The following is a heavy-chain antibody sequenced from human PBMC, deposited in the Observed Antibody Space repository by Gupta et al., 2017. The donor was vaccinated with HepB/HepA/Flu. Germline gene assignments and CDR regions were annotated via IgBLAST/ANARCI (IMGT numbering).Heavy chain of an antibody. D-gene: IGHD6-13*01. CDR3: ARVAAGKSAARYYFDY. Sequence: QVPLQQWGAGLLKPSEPLSLTCAVYGGSFSGYYWSWIRQPPGKGLGWVGEIKHSGSTNNNPSLKSRVTITVDTPKNQFSLKLSSVTAADTAVYYCARVAAGKSAARYYFDYWGQGTLVTVSS. J-gene: IGHJ4*02. CDR1: GGSFSGYY. V-gene: IGHV4-34*01. CDR2: IKHSGST.